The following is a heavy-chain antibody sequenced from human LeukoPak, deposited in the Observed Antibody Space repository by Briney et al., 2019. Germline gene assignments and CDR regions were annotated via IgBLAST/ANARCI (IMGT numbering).Heavy chain of an antibody. CDR2: IKQDGSEK. D-gene: IGHD3-22*01. V-gene: IGHV3-7*03. Sequence: GGSLRLSCAASGFTFSSYWMSWVRQAPGKGLEWVANIKQDGSEKYYVDSVKGRSTISRDNAKNSLYLQMNSLRAEDTAVYYCAREQEDDAYYYDSSGYLPDYWGQGTLVTVSS. CDR1: GFTFSSYW. CDR3: AREQEDDAYYYDSSGYLPDY. J-gene: IGHJ4*02.